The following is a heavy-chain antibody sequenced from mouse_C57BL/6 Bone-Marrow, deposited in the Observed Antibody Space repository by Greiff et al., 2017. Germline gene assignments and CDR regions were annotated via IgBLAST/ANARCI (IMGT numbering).Heavy chain of an antibody. CDR3: EIYCYGSSYRGLGDY. D-gene: IGHD1-1*01. CDR1: GYTFTSYW. J-gene: IGHJ2*01. CDR2: IDPNSGGT. Sequence: QVQLQQPGAELVKPGASVKLSCKASGYTFTSYWMHWVKQRPGRGLEWIGRIDPNSGGTKYNEKFKSKATLTVDKPSSTAYMQLSSLTSEDSAVYYGEIYCYGSSYRGLGDYWGQGTTLTVSS. V-gene: IGHV1-72*01.